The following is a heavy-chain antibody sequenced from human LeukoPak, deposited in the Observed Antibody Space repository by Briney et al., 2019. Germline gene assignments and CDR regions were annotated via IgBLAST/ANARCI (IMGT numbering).Heavy chain of an antibody. CDR2: ISGSGGST. J-gene: IGHJ4*02. CDR1: GGSISSYY. CDR3: AKGYCSSTSCHQYY. D-gene: IGHD2-2*01. Sequence: ETLSLTCTVSGGSISSYYWSWVRQAPGKGLEWVSAISGSGGSTYYADSVKGRFTISRDNSKNTLYLQMSSLRAEDTAVYYCAKGYCSSTSCHQYYWGQGTLVTVSS. V-gene: IGHV3-23*01.